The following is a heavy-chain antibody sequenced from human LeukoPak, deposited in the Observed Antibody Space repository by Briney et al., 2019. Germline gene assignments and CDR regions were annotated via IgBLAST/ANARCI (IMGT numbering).Heavy chain of an antibody. CDR2: ISSNGGST. V-gene: IGHV3-64*01. CDR3: ARVGCSSTSCYYSY. CDR1: GFTFSSYA. J-gene: IGHJ4*02. Sequence: GGSLRLSCAASGFTFSSYAMHWVRQAPGKGLEYVSAISSNGGSTYYANSVKGRFTISRDNSKNTLYLQMGSLRAEDMAVYYCARVGCSSTSCYYSYWGQGTLVTVSS. D-gene: IGHD2-2*01.